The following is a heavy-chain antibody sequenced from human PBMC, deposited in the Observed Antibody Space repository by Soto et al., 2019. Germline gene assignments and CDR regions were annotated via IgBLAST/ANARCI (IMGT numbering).Heavy chain of an antibody. V-gene: IGHV1-8*01. CDR3: AKAGWLGWFDP. J-gene: IGHJ5*02. Sequence: QVQLVQSGAEVKKPGASVKVSCKASGDTFTSYDINWVRQATGQGLEWMGWMNPKNGNTGYAQKFQGRVPMTRNTSITTAYMELSSLRSEDTAVYYCAKAGWLGWFDPWGQGTLVTVSS. CDR2: MNPKNGNT. CDR1: GDTFTSYD. D-gene: IGHD1-1*01.